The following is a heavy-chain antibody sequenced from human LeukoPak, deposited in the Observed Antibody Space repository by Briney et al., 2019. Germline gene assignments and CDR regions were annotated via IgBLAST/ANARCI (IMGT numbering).Heavy chain of an antibody. CDR2: LRGNGDT. CDR1: GFTFSSYA. Sequence: PGGSLRLSCAASGFTFSSYAMSWVREAPAKGLEWVSSLRGNGDTFYADSVKGRFTLSRDDSRNTVYLQLNNLRVEDTAVYYCAKASWASNADAVLWGEGPVVSVS. CDR3: AKASWASNADAVL. V-gene: IGHV3-23*01. J-gene: IGHJ4*02. D-gene: IGHD1-1*01.